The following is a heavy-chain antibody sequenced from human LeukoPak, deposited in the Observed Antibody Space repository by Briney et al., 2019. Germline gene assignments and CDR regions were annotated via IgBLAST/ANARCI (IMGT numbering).Heavy chain of an antibody. D-gene: IGHD1-26*01. CDR2: IYPNSGGT. V-gene: IGHV1-2*02. J-gene: IGHJ4*02. CDR3: ARFSGSSNFDY. Sequence: WASVKVSCKTSGYTFSGYFMHWVRQAPGQGLEWMGWIYPNSGGTKYAQKFQGRVTMTRDTSISTIHMELSSLRSDDTAVYYCARFSGSSNFDYWGQGTLVTVSS. CDR1: GYTFSGYF.